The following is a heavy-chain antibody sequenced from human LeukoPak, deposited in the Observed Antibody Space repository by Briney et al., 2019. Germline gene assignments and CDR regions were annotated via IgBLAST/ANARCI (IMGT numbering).Heavy chain of an antibody. D-gene: IGHD5-24*01. V-gene: IGHV3-74*01. CDR1: GFTFSTYW. Sequence: TGGSLRLSCAVSGFTFSTYWMDWVRQAPGKGLVWVSRISSDGSNTAYADSVKGRFTISRDNAKNTLFLQMSSLRAEDTAVYYCAKRGDGGAWYDSWGQGTLVIVSS. J-gene: IGHJ5*01. CDR3: AKRGDGGAWYDS. CDR2: ISSDGSNT.